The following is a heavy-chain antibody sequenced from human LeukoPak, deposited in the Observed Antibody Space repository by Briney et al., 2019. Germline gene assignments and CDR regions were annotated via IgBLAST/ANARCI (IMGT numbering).Heavy chain of an antibody. V-gene: IGHV4-34*01. Sequence: SETLSLTCAAYGGSFSGYYWSWIRQPPGKGLEWIGEINHSGSTNYNPSLKSRVTISVDTSKNQFSLKLSSVTAADTAVYYCARGPTMVRGVPNWFDPWGQGTLVTVSS. CDR3: ARGPTMVRGVPNWFDP. D-gene: IGHD3-10*01. CDR1: GGSFSGYY. CDR2: INHSGST. J-gene: IGHJ5*02.